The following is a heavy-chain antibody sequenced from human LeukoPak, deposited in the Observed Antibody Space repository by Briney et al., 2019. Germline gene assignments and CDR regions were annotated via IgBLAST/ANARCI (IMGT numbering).Heavy chain of an antibody. CDR3: ARGGLYCGDDCYVDY. CDR2: INHSGST. V-gene: IGHV4-34*01. CDR1: GGSSSTYY. D-gene: IGHD2-21*02. Sequence: SETLSLTCAVYGGSSSTYYWSWIRQPPGKGLEWIGEINHSGSTNYNPSLKSRVTISIDTSKNQFSLKLSSVTAADTAVYYCARGGLYCGDDCYVDYWGQGTLATVSS. J-gene: IGHJ4*02.